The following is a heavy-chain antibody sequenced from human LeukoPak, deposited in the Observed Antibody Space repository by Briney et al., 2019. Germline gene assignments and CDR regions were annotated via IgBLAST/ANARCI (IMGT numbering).Heavy chain of an antibody. CDR2: ISGSGSGRST. Sequence: GGSLRLSCAASGFTFSSSAMSWVRQAPGKGLEWVSSISGSGSGRSTYYADSVKGRFTISRDNSKNTLYLQMNSLRAEDTAVYYCAKSGYNRFDYWGQGTLVTVSS. J-gene: IGHJ4*02. CDR1: GFTFSSSA. CDR3: AKSGYNRFDY. D-gene: IGHD5-24*01. V-gene: IGHV3-23*01.